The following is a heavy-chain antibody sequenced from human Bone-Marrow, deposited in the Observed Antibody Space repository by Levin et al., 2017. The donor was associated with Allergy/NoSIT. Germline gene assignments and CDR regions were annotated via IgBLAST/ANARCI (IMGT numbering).Heavy chain of an antibody. CDR2: IIPIFGTA. CDR3: ARPVGRYYDILTGYSTGFDY. Sequence: KISCKASGGTFSSYAISWVRQAPGQGLEWMGGIIPIFGTANYAQKFQGRVTITADESTSTAYMELSSLRSEDTAVYYCARPVGRYYDILTGYSTGFDYWGQGTLVTVSS. V-gene: IGHV1-69*01. D-gene: IGHD3-9*01. J-gene: IGHJ4*02. CDR1: GGTFSSYA.